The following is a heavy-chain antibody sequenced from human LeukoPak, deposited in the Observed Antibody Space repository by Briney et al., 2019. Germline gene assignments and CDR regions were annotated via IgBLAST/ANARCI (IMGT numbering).Heavy chain of an antibody. CDR2: ISAYNGNT. V-gene: IGHV1-18*01. D-gene: IGHD3-3*01. CDR1: GYAFTSYG. CDR3: ARDYAYYDFWGGYPYFDY. Sequence: GSVKVSCKASGYAFTSYGISWVRQAPGQGLEWMGWISAYNGNTNYAQKLQGRVTMTTDTSTSTAYMELRSLRSDDTAVYHCARDYAYYDFWGGYPYFDYWGQGTLVTVSS. J-gene: IGHJ4*02.